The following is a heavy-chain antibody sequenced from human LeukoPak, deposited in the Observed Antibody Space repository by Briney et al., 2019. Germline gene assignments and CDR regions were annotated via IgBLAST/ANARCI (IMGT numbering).Heavy chain of an antibody. CDR2: INPNSGGT. CDR3: AGGPVGGSGSLFDY. V-gene: IGHV1-2*02. J-gene: IGHJ4*02. CDR1: GYTFTGYY. Sequence: ASVKGSCKASGYTFTGYYMHWVRQAPGQGLEWMGWINPNSGGTNYAQKFQGRVTMTRDTSISTAYMELSRLRSDDTAVYYCAGGPVGGSGSLFDYWGQGTLVTVSS. D-gene: IGHD3-10*01.